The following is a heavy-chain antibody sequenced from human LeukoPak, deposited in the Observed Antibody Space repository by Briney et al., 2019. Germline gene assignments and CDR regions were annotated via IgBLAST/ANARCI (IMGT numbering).Heavy chain of an antibody. CDR1: GGSISSSSYY. CDR2: IYYSGST. V-gene: IGHV4-39*07. Sequence: SETLSLTCTVSGGSISSSSYYWGWIRQPPGKGLEWIGSIYYSGSTYYNPSLKGRVTISVDKSKNQFSLKLSSVTAADTAVYYCARRTIAPKTVDYWGQGTLVTVSS. J-gene: IGHJ4*02. D-gene: IGHD1-1*01. CDR3: ARRTIAPKTVDY.